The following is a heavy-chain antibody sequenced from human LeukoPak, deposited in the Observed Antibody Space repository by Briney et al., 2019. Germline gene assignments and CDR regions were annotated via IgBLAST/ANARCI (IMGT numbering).Heavy chain of an antibody. CDR2: ISGDGGST. D-gene: IGHD5-18*01. CDR3: APGGTAMGGLDY. J-gene: IGHJ4*02. Sequence: PGGSLRLSCAASGFTFDDYAMHWVRQAPGKGLEWVSLISGDGGSTYYADSVKGRFTISRDNSKNSLYLQMNSLRTEDTALYYCAPGGTAMGGLDYWGQGTLVTVSS. CDR1: GFTFDDYA. V-gene: IGHV3-43*02.